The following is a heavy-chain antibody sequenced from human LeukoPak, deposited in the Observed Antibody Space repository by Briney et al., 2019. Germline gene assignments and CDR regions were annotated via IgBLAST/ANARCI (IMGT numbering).Heavy chain of an antibody. J-gene: IGHJ4*02. CDR3: AKDLRSSSYSGLYYFDY. D-gene: IGHD6-13*01. V-gene: IGHV3-23*01. Sequence: GGSLRLSCAASGFTFSSYAMSWVRQAPGKGLEWVSGIIGSGGSTYYADSVKGRFTISRDNSKNTLYLQMNSLRAEDTAVYYCAKDLRSSSYSGLYYFDYWGQGTLVTVSS. CDR1: GFTFSSYA. CDR2: IIGSGGST.